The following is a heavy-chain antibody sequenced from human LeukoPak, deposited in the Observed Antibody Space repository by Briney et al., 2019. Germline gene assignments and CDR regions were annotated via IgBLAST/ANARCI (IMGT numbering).Heavy chain of an antibody. Sequence: GGSLRLSCAASGFTFSSYAMSWVRQAPGKGLEWVSAISGSGGSTYYADSVKGRFTISRDNAKNTLYLQMHSLRAEDTAVYYCARDRETNYIYYYMDVWGKGTTVTVSS. CDR1: GFTFSSYA. CDR3: ARDRETNYIYYYMDV. V-gene: IGHV3-23*01. CDR2: ISGSGGST. D-gene: IGHD4/OR15-4a*01. J-gene: IGHJ6*03.